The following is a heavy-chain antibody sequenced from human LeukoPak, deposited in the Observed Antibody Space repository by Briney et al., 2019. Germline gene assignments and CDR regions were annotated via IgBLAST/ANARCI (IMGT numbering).Heavy chain of an antibody. Sequence: ASVRVSCKASGYTFTGYYMHWVRQAPGQGLEWMGWTNPNSGGTNYAQKFQGRVTMTRDTSISTAYMELSRLRSDDTAVYYCARENVYYDSSGYYGYWGQGTLVTVSS. CDR2: TNPNSGGT. CDR3: ARENVYYDSSGYYGY. CDR1: GYTFTGYY. D-gene: IGHD3-22*01. V-gene: IGHV1-2*02. J-gene: IGHJ4*02.